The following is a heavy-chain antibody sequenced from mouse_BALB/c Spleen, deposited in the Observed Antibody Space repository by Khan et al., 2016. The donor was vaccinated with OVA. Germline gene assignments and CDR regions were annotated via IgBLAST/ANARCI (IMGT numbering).Heavy chain of an antibody. CDR1: GYTFTSYW. CDR3: ASIELLRFLFDY. Sequence: QVQLQQSGAELAKPGASVKMSCKASGYTFTSYWMHWVKQRPGQGLEWIGYINPITGYTEYNQKFKDKATLTADKSSSTAYMQLSSLTSEDSAVYYCASIELLRFLFDYGGQGTTLPVSS. V-gene: IGHV1-7*01. J-gene: IGHJ2*01. CDR2: INPITGYT. D-gene: IGHD1-1*01.